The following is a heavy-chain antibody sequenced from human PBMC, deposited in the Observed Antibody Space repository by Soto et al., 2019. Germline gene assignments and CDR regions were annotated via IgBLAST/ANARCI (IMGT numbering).Heavy chain of an antibody. Sequence: ASVKVSCKASGYTVTSYGISWVRQAPGQGLEWMGWISAYNGNTNYAQKLQGRVTMTTDTSTSTAYMELRSLRSDDTAVYYCARLRFPQGSHGYSSSWYWFDPWGQGTLVTVSS. D-gene: IGHD6-13*01. CDR1: GYTVTSYG. V-gene: IGHV1-18*01. CDR3: ARLRFPQGSHGYSSSWYWFDP. CDR2: ISAYNGNT. J-gene: IGHJ5*02.